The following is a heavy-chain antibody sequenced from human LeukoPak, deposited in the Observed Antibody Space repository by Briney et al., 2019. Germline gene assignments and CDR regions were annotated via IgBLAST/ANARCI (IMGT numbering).Heavy chain of an antibody. D-gene: IGHD3-9*01. CDR3: AKDAGYDILTGYYQI. CDR1: GFTFDDYA. V-gene: IGHV3-9*01. J-gene: IGHJ4*02. CDR2: ISWNSGSI. Sequence: PGRSLRLSCAASGFTFDDYAMHWVRQAPGKGLEWVSGISWNSGSIGYADSVKGRFTISRDNAENSLYLQMNSLRAEDTALYYCAKDAGYDILTGYYQIWGQGTLVTVSS.